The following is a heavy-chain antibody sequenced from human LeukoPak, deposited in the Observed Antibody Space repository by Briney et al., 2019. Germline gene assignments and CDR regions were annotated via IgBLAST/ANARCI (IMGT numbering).Heavy chain of an antibody. CDR1: GFTVSSNY. CDR3: AKDRYYYDSSGPILFDY. J-gene: IGHJ4*02. CDR2: IYSGGST. V-gene: IGHV3-66*01. D-gene: IGHD3-22*01. Sequence: PGGSLRLSCAASGFTVSSNYMSWVRQAPGKGLEWVSVIYSGGSTYYADSVKGRFTISRDNSKNTLYLQMNSLRAEDTAVYYCAKDRYYYDSSGPILFDYWGQGTLVTVSS.